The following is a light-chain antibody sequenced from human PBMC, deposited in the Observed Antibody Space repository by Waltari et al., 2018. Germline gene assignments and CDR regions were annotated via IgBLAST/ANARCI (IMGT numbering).Light chain of an antibody. Sequence: DMQMTQSPSSLSASVTDSVPITCRVIQGIRNSLVWYQLKPGTAPKLLLSPASTLDSGVPSRFSGSGSGTVYTLTISSLQPEDLATYSCQQFYSLPYTFGQGTRLEL. CDR2: PAS. V-gene: IGKV1-NL1*01. CDR1: QGIRNS. CDR3: QQFYSLPYT. J-gene: IGKJ2*01.